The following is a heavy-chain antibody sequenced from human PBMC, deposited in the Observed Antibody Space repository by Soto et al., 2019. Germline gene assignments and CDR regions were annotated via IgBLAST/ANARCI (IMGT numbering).Heavy chain of an antibody. V-gene: IGHV4-59*01. D-gene: IGHD2-15*01. Sequence: SETLSLTCTVSGGSISSYYWSWIRQPPGKGLEWIGYIYYSGSTNYNPSLKSRVTISVDTSKNQFSLKLSSVTAADTAVYYCARDGGLGYCSGGSCLNWFDPWGQGTLVTVSS. CDR1: GGSISSYY. J-gene: IGHJ5*02. CDR3: ARDGGLGYCSGGSCLNWFDP. CDR2: IYYSGST.